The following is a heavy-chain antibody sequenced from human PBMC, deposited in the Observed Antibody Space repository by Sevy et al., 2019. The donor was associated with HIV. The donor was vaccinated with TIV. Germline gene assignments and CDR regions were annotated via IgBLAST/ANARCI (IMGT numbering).Heavy chain of an antibody. CDR1: GGSISSYY. CDR2: IYYSGST. V-gene: IGHV4-59*01. J-gene: IGHJ6*02. CDR3: ARSLDRVYYYYGMDV. Sequence: SETLSLTCTVSGGSISSYYWSWIRQPPGKGLEWIGYIYYSGSTNYNPSLKSRVTISVDTSKNQFSLKLSSVTAADTAVYYCARSLDRVYYYYGMDVWGQGTTVTVSS. D-gene: IGHD3-22*01.